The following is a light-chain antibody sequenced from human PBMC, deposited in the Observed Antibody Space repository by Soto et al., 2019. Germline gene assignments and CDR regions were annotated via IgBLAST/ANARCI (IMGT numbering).Light chain of an antibody. J-gene: IGKJ1*01. Sequence: ELVMTQSPATLSVSPGERATLSCRASQSVSIDLAWYQHKPGQAPRLLIYGASTRATGVPARFSGSGSGTEFTLTISGLQSEDFAVYYCLQYNKWPKTFGHGTKVDIK. V-gene: IGKV3-15*01. CDR2: GAS. CDR1: QSVSID. CDR3: LQYNKWPKT.